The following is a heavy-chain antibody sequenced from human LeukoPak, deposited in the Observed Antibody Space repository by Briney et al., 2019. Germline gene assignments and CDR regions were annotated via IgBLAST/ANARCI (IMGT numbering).Heavy chain of an antibody. CDR2: SSWNSGNI. CDR3: AKDISVQMAFFDY. J-gene: IGHJ4*02. V-gene: IGHV3-9*01. D-gene: IGHD5-24*01. CDR1: GFTFDDFG. Sequence: GGSLRLSCAASGFTFDDFGMLWVRQAPGKGLEWVSGSSWNSGNIVYADSVKGGFTISRDNDKNSLYLQVNSLRAEDTALYYCAKDISVQMAFFDYWGQGTLVTVSS.